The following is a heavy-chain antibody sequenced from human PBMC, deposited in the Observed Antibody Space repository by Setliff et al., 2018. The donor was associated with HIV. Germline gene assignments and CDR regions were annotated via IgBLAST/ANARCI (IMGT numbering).Heavy chain of an antibody. CDR2: MYYSGST. V-gene: IGHV4-59*11. D-gene: IGHD3-22*01. Sequence: PSETLSLTCTVSGGSISSHYWSWIRQPPGKGLEWIGYMYYSGSTNYNPSLTSRVTISVDTSKNQFSLKLRSVTAADTAVYYCARSPVFRRYYDSSGYYFDYWGQGTLVTVSS. J-gene: IGHJ4*02. CDR1: GGSISSHY. CDR3: ARSPVFRRYYDSSGYYFDY.